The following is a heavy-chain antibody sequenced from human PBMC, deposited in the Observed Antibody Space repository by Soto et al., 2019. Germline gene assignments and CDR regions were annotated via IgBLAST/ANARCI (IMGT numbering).Heavy chain of an antibody. CDR2: FDPEDGET. CDR1: GYTLTELS. Sequence: ASVKVSCKVSGYTLTELSMHWVRQAPGKVLEWMGGFDPEDGETIYAQKFQGRVTMTEDTSTDTAYMELSSLRSEDTAVYYCATSRDWRGYYYYGMDVWGQGTTVTVSS. CDR3: ATSRDWRGYYYYGMDV. D-gene: IGHD1-1*01. J-gene: IGHJ6*02. V-gene: IGHV1-24*01.